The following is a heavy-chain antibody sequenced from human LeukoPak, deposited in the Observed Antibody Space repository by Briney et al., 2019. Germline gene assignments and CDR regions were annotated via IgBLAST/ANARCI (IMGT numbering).Heavy chain of an antibody. CDR2: IIPMFNVA. Sequence: SVKVSCKASGGSFSYNTISWVRQAPGQGLEWMGRIIPMFNVAEYSQNFLGRLTITADKSTNTAYMELSSLRSEDTAVYFCARVAPAGYYCGMDVWGQGTTVTVS. J-gene: IGHJ6*02. V-gene: IGHV1-69*02. CDR1: GGSFSYNT. CDR3: ARVAPAGYYCGMDV. D-gene: IGHD6-13*01.